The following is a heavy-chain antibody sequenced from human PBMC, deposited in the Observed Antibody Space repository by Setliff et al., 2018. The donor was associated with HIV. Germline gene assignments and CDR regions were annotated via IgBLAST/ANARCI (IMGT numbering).Heavy chain of an antibody. D-gene: IGHD6-19*01. CDR2: IYYSGST. CDR1: GGSISSYY. Sequence: ETLSLTCTVSGGSISSYYWSWIRQPPGKGLEWIGYIYYSGSTNYNPSLKSRVTISVDTSKNQFSLKLSSVTAADTAVYYCARVRYSSGWYSHAFDIWGQGTMVTVSS. J-gene: IGHJ3*02. V-gene: IGHV4-59*01. CDR3: ARVRYSSGWYSHAFDI.